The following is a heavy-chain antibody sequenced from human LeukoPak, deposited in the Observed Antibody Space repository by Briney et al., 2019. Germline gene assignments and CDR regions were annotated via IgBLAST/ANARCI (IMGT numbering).Heavy chain of an antibody. D-gene: IGHD2-2*01. CDR1: GFTFSSYW. J-gene: IGHJ6*02. CDR3: AREMGYCSSTTCYYYGMDV. Sequence: PGGSLRLSCAASGFTFSSYWMTWVRQAPGKGLEWVANIKQDGSDKYYVDSVKGRFTISRDNTKNTLYLQMSSLRAEDTAVYYCAREMGYCSSTTCYYYGMDVWGQGTTVTVSS. V-gene: IGHV3-7*03. CDR2: IKQDGSDK.